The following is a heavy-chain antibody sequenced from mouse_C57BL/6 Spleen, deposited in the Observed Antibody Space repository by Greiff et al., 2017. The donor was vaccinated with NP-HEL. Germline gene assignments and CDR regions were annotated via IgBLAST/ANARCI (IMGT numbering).Heavy chain of an antibody. V-gene: IGHV1-4*01. CDR2: INPSSGYT. J-gene: IGHJ1*03. CDR1: GYTFTSYT. CDR3: ARGGYYGSSYRDWYFDV. D-gene: IGHD1-1*01. Sequence: VQLQQSGAELARPGASVKMSCKASGYTFTSYTMHWVKQRPGQGLEWIGYINPSSGYTKYNQKFKDKATLTADKSSSTAYMQLSSLTSEDSAVYYCARGGYYGSSYRDWYFDVWGTGTTVTVSS.